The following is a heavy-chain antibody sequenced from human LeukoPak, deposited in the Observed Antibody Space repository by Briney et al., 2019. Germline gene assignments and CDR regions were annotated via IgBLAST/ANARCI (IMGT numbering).Heavy chain of an antibody. D-gene: IGHD3-16*01. CDR2: INHNGNVN. V-gene: IGHV3-7*03. CDR1: GFTFSSYW. CDR3: ARGGGLDV. Sequence: GGSLRLSCAASGFTFSSYWMNWARQAPGKGLEWVASINHNGNVNYYVDSVKGRFTISRDNAKNSLYPQMSNLRAEDTAVYFCARGGGLDVWGQGATVTVSS. J-gene: IGHJ6*02.